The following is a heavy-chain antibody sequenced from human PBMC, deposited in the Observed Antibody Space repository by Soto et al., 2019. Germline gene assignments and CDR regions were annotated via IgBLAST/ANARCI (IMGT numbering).Heavy chain of an antibody. Sequence: GGSLRLSCAASGFTFSSYWMHWVRQAPGKGLVWVSRINSDGSSTSYADSVKGRFDISRDNSKNTLYLQMNSLRAEDTAVYYCANPASDYYGSGSSPQAMDVWGQGTSVTSSS. V-gene: IGHV3-74*01. CDR1: GFTFSSYW. D-gene: IGHD3-10*01. J-gene: IGHJ6*02. CDR3: ANPASDYYGSGSSPQAMDV. CDR2: INSDGSST.